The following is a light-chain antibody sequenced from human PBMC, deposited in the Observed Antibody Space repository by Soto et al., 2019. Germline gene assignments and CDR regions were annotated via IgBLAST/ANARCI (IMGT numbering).Light chain of an antibody. V-gene: IGKV3-20*01. Sequence: EVVLTQSPGTLSLSPGERATLSCRASQSISQSLAWYQQRPGQSPRLLIYDASRRATGIPDRFTGSGFGTDFTLTISRLAPEDLAVYYCQQYGGSPRSFGIGTKVELK. CDR3: QQYGGSPRS. J-gene: IGKJ1*01. CDR2: DAS. CDR1: QSISQS.